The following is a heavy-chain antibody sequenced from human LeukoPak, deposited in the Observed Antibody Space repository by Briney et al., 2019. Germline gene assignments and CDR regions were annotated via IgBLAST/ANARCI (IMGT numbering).Heavy chain of an antibody. CDR3: ARSQQEDAYNIHFDH. CDR1: GFSFSTYA. D-gene: IGHD5-24*01. V-gene: IGHV3-23*01. CDR2: ISGSGGGT. J-gene: IGHJ4*02. Sequence: GGSLRLSCAASGFSFSTYAMSWVRQAPGKGLEWVSLISGSGGGTHYADSVKGRFTISRDNSNNMLFLQMDTLRADDTAVYFCARSQQEDAYNIHFDHWGQGALVTVSS.